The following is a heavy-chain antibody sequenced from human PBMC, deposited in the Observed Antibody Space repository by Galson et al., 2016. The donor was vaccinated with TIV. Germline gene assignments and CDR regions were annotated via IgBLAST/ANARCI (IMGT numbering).Heavy chain of an antibody. CDR1: GFTFSSYT. Sequence: SLRLSCAASGFTFSSYTMHWIRQAPGKGLEWLAVTTYDDSQKYYADSVKGRFTISRDNSKNTLYLQMNSLRVEDTAVYYCARQWQSYSFDYLGQGTLVTVSS. CDR3: ARQWQSYSFDY. J-gene: IGHJ4*02. V-gene: IGHV3-30*04. CDR2: TTYDDSQK. D-gene: IGHD6-19*01.